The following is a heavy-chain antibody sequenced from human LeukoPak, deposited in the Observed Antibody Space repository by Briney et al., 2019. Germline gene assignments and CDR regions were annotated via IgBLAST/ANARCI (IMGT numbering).Heavy chain of an antibody. J-gene: IGHJ4*02. CDR1: GGSISSGGHY. D-gene: IGHD6-13*01. Sequence: SETLSLTCTVSGGSISSGGHYWSWIRQHPGKGLEWIGYIYYSGSTYYNPSLKSRVTISVDTSKNQFSLKLSSVTAADTAVYFCARSPSRYSSSRSRGYFDYWGQGTLVTVSS. V-gene: IGHV4-31*03. CDR3: ARSPSRYSSSRSRGYFDY. CDR2: IYYSGST.